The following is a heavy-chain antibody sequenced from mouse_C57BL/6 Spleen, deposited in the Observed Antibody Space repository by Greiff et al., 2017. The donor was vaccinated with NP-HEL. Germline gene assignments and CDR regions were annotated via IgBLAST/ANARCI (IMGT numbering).Heavy chain of an antibody. CDR3: ARHGYYFDY. D-gene: IGHD2-2*01. J-gene: IGHJ2*01. Sequence: VQLQQSGPGLVQPSQSLSITCTVSGFSLTSYCVHWVRQSPGKGLEWLGVIWSGGSTDYNAAFISRLSISKDNSKSQVFFKMNSLQADDTAIYYCARHGYYFDYWGQSTTLTVSS. V-gene: IGHV2-2*01. CDR2: IWSGGST. CDR1: GFSLTSYC.